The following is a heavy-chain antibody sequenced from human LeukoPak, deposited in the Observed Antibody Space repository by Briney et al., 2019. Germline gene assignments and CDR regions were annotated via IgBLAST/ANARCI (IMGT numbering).Heavy chain of an antibody. Sequence: SQTLSLTCAISGDSVSSNGVAWNWIRQSPSRGLEWLGRAYYRSKWFYDYAVSVKSRIIINSDTSKNQFSLQLNSVTPEDTAVHYCARVAAPGPLYYYGMDVWGKGTTVTVSS. CDR1: GDSVSSNGVA. V-gene: IGHV6-1*01. CDR2: AYYRSKWFY. D-gene: IGHD6-13*01. J-gene: IGHJ6*04. CDR3: ARVAAPGPLYYYGMDV.